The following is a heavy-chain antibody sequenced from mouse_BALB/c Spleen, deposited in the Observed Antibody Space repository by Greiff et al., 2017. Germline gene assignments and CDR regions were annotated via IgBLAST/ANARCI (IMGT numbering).Heavy chain of an antibody. CDR1: GFTFSSYA. V-gene: IGHV5-6-5*01. CDR2: ISSGGST. D-gene: IGHD2-1*01. Sequence: DVMLVESGGGLVKPGGSLKLSCAASGFTFSSYAMSWVRQTPEKRLEWVASISSGGSTYYPDSVKGRFTISRDNARNILYLQMSSLRSEDTAMYYCARGGYGNYGDYWGQGTTLTVSS. CDR3: ARGGYGNYGDY. J-gene: IGHJ2*01.